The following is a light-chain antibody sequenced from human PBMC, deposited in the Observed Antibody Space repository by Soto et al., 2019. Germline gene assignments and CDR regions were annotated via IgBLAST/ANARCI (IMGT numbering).Light chain of an antibody. CDR3: QTWGTGIVV. J-gene: IGLJ2*01. CDR2: LNSDGSH. CDR1: SGHSSYA. Sequence: QLVLTQSPSASASLGGSVKLTCTLSSGHSSYAIAWHQQQPEKGPRYLMKLNSDGSHSKGDGIPDRFSGSSSGAERYLTISSLQSEDEADYYCQTWGTGIVVFGGGTQLTVL. V-gene: IGLV4-69*01.